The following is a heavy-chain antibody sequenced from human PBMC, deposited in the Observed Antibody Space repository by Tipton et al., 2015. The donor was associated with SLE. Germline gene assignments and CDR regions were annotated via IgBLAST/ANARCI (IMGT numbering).Heavy chain of an antibody. J-gene: IGHJ5*02. D-gene: IGHD2-15*01. CDR3: ARDGRGYCDNSGCSEYHWFDP. Sequence: TLSLTCTVSGGYISSHYWSWFRPPPGKVLEWIGYIYYRGNTKYNPSLKGRVTISLDTSRTQFSLKLSSVTAADTAVYYCARDGRGYCDNSGCSEYHWFDPWGQGTLVTVSS. CDR2: IYYRGNT. V-gene: IGHV4-59*11. CDR1: GGYISSHY.